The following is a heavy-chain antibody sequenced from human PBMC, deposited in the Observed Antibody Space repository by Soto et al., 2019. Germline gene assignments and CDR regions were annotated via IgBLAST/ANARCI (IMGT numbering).Heavy chain of an antibody. D-gene: IGHD3-9*01. V-gene: IGHV4-39*01. Sequence: SETLSLTCTVSGGSISSSSYYWGWIRQPPGKGLEWIGSIYYSGSTYYNPSLKGRVTISVDTSKNQFSLKLSSVTAADTAVYYCARHYDILTGYSNPPFDYWGQGTLVTVSS. CDR1: GGSISSSSYY. J-gene: IGHJ4*02. CDR3: ARHYDILTGYSNPPFDY. CDR2: IYYSGST.